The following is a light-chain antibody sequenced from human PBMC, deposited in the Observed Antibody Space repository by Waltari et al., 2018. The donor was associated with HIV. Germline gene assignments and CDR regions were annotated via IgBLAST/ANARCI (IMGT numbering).Light chain of an antibody. CDR3: AAWDDSLNGDVV. V-gene: IGLV1-44*01. CDR2: SNN. J-gene: IGLJ2*01. CDR1: RSNIGSNT. Sequence: SVLTQPPSASGTPGQRVTISCSGSRSNIGSNTVNWYQQLPGTAPKLLIYSNNQRPSGVPDRFSGSKAGTSASLAISGLQSEDEADYYCAAWDDSLNGDVVFGGGTK.